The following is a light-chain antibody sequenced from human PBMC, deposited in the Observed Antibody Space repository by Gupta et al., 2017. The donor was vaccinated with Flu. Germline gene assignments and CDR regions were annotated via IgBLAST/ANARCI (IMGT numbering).Light chain of an antibody. CDR1: QSILHSSNNKNY. V-gene: IGKV4-1*01. J-gene: IGKJ1*01. CDR2: WAS. CDR3: QQYSSTLLT. Sequence: SLGERATINCKSSQSILHSSNNKNYLAWYQQKPGQPPKLLIYWASTRESGVPDRFSGSGSGTDFTLTISSLQAEDVAVYYCQQYSSTLLTFGQGTKVEIK.